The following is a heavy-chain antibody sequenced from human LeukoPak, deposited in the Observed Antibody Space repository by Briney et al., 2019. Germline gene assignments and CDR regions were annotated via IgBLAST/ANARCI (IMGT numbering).Heavy chain of an antibody. J-gene: IGHJ4*02. V-gene: IGHV3-53*01. CDR3: AGATKWLAHDF. Sequence: SGGSLRLSCAASGFTVSDTYMSWVRQAAGKGWEWVSTIFDAGRTTYGDSVKGRFTVSRDTYKNTHFLQMKSLRADDTAVYYCAGATKWLAHDFWGQGTLVTVSS. CDR2: IFDAGRT. CDR1: GFTVSDTY. D-gene: IGHD6-19*01.